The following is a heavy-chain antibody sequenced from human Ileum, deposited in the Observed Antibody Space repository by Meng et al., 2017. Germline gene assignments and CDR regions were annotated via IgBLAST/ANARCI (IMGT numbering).Heavy chain of an antibody. V-gene: IGHV4-31*03. D-gene: IGHD6-13*01. CDR3: AREPPAAAGTGADY. Sequence: QVQLQESGPGLVKPSQTPPLTCTVSGGSISSGGYYWSWIRQHPGKGLEWIGYIYYSGTTYYNPSLKSRVTISVDTSKNQFSLKLSSVTAADTAVYYCAREPPAAAGTGADYWGQGTLVTVSS. CDR2: IYYSGTT. CDR1: GGSISSGGYY. J-gene: IGHJ4*02.